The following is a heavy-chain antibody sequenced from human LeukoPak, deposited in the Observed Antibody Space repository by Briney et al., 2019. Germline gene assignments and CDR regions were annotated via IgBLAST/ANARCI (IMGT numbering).Heavy chain of an antibody. CDR2: INPSGGST. V-gene: IGHV1-46*01. CDR3: ARDQDSGTLDY. CDR1: GGTFSSYA. J-gene: IGHJ4*02. Sequence: ASVKVSCKASGGTFSSYAISWVRQAPGQGLEWMGIINPSGGSTSYAQKFQGRVTMTRDMSTSTVYMELSSLRSEDTAVYYCARDQDSGTLDYWGQGTLVTVSS. D-gene: IGHD2-15*01.